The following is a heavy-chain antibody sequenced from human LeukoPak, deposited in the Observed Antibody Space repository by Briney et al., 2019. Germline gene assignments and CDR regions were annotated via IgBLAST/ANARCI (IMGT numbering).Heavy chain of an antibody. CDR3: ASELWFGESDQFDP. CDR1: GFTVSSNY. Sequence: QPGGSLRLSCAASGFTVSSNYMSWVRQAPGKGLEWVPVIYSGGSTYYADSVKGRFTISRDNSKNTLYLQMNSLRAEDTAVYYCASELWFGESDQFDPWGQGTLVTVSS. V-gene: IGHV3-66*01. CDR2: IYSGGST. D-gene: IGHD3-10*01. J-gene: IGHJ5*02.